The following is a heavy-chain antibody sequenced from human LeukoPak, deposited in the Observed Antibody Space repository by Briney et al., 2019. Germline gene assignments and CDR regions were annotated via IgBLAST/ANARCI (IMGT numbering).Heavy chain of an antibody. J-gene: IGHJ2*01. CDR1: GYTFTTYG. CDR2: ISGYNGNT. Sequence: ASVKVSCKASGYTFTTYGIGWVRQAPGQGLEWMGWISGYNGNTNYAQKFQGRVTMTTDTSTSTAYMELRSLRSDDTAVYYCAKNFLGSGPFSWYFDFWGRGTLVTVSS. D-gene: IGHD3-3*01. V-gene: IGHV1-18*01. CDR3: AKNFLGSGPFSWYFDF.